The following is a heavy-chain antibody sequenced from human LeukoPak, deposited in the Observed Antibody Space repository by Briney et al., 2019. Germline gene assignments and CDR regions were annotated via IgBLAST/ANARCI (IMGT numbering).Heavy chain of an antibody. CDR1: GFTVSSNY. V-gene: IGHV3-53*01. D-gene: IGHD6-19*01. J-gene: IGHJ4*02. CDR2: IYSGGST. CDR3: ARQGRYSSGWYYFDY. Sequence: PGGSLRLSCAASGFTVSSNYMXXVXXAXGXXPXXVXVIYSGGSTYYADSVKGRFTISRDNSKNXLYLQMNSLRAEDTAVYYCARQGRYSSGWYYFDYWGQGTLVTVSS.